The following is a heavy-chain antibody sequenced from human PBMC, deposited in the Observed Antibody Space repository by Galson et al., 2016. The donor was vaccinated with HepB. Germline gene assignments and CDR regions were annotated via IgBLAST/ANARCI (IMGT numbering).Heavy chain of an antibody. CDR1: LSRFSGFW. J-gene: IGHJ3*01. Sequence: QSGAEVKQPGDSLRIACTVSLSRFSGFWVAWVRLRPGLGLQWLGLIRASDSEVKTGPSVRDHISMSLDKSITTAYLHLSGLEVSDTGIYYCSRQVDSPLQRRALDVWGRGTPVTVS. CDR2: IRASDSEV. D-gene: IGHD3-10*01. V-gene: IGHV5-51*01. CDR3: SRQVDSPLQRRALDV.